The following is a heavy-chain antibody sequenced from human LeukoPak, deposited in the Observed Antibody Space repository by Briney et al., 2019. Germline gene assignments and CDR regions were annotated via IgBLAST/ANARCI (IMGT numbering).Heavy chain of an antibody. D-gene: IGHD3-22*01. CDR1: GGTFSSYA. CDR3: ARSCISGLMVVVMYFDY. CDR2: IIPIFGTA. V-gene: IGHV1-69*05. J-gene: IGHJ4*02. Sequence: SVKVSCKASGGTFSSYAISWVRQAPGQGLEWMGGIIPIFGTANYAQKLQGRVTITTDESTSTAYMELSSLRSEDTAVYYCARSCISGLMVVVMYFDYWGQGTLVTVSS.